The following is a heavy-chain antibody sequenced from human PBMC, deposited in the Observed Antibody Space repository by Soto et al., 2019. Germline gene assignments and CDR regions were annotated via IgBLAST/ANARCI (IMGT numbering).Heavy chain of an antibody. V-gene: IGHV3-33*01. CDR2: IWFDGSDK. CDR1: GFTFSSYG. J-gene: IGHJ3*02. D-gene: IGHD2-15*01. CDR3: ARLYCSASSCYSVGAFDI. Sequence: GGSLRLSCTASGFTFSSYGMHWVRQAPGKGLEWVALIWFDGSDKYYTESVKGRFTISRDNSKSTLYLQMNSLRAEDTAVYYCARLYCSASSCYSVGAFDIRGQGTMVTVSS.